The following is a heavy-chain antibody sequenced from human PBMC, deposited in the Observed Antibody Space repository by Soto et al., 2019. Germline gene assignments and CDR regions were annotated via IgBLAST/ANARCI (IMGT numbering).Heavy chain of an antibody. V-gene: IGHV3-11*01. D-gene: IGHD3-16*02. Sequence: PGGSLRLSCVASGFTISDFYMTWIRQAPGKGLEWVSYISTSGSKMYYADSVKGRFTISRDNAKNSLYLQMSSLRADDTAVYFCARLTWGNYRYVDYWGQGTPVTVSS. CDR1: GFTISDFY. CDR2: ISTSGSKM. CDR3: ARLTWGNYRYVDY. J-gene: IGHJ4*02.